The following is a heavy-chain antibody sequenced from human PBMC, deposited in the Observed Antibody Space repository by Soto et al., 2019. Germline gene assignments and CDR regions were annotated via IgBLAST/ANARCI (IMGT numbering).Heavy chain of an antibody. D-gene: IGHD6-6*01. CDR1: GGSFSGYY. V-gene: IGHV4-34*01. CDR3: ARRDRLSSSSSGSYYNYYMDV. J-gene: IGHJ6*03. Sequence: PSETLSLTCAFYGGSFSGYYWSWIRQPPGKGLEWIGEINHSGSTNYNPSLKSRVTISVDTSKNQFSLKLSSVTAADTAVYYCARRDRLSSSSSGSYYNYYMDVWGKGTTVTGSS. CDR2: INHSGST.